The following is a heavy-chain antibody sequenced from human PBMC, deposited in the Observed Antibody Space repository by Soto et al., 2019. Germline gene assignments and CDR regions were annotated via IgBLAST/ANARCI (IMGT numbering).Heavy chain of an antibody. J-gene: IGHJ4*02. CDR3: ARGTVQWLFDY. V-gene: IGHV1-69*06. CDR2: IIPIFGTA. CDR1: GGTFSSYA. D-gene: IGHD6-19*01. Sequence: VASVKVSCKASGGTFSSYAISWVRQAPGQGLEWMGGIIPIFGTASYAQKFQGRVTITADKSTSTAYMELSSLRSEDTAVYYCARGTVQWLFDYWGQGTRVTVSS.